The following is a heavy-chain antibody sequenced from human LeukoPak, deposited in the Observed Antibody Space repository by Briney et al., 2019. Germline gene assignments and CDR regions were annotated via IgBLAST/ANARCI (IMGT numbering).Heavy chain of an antibody. CDR2: IKQDGSEK. V-gene: IGHV3-7*01. CDR3: ARSYYGSGTSYGMDV. CDR1: GFTFSRHW. J-gene: IGHJ6*02. Sequence: GGSLGLSCAVSGFTFSRHWMSWVRQVPGKGLEWLANIKQDGSEKYYVDSVEGRFTISRDNAKNSLYLQMNSLRAEDTAVYYCARSYYGSGTSYGMDVWGQGTTVTVSS. D-gene: IGHD3-10*01.